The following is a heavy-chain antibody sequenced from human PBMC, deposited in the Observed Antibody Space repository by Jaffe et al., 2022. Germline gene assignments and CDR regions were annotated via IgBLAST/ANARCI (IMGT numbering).Heavy chain of an antibody. V-gene: IGHV3-30*02. CDR2: IRYDGSNK. Sequence: QVQLVESGGGVVQPGGSLRLSCAASGFTFSSYGMHWVRQAPGKGLEWVAFIRYDGSNKYYADSVKGRFTISRDNSKNTLYLQMNSLRAEDTAVYYCAKDSVEGDVFCYFDYWGQGTLVTVSS. CDR1: GFTFSSYG. J-gene: IGHJ4*02. D-gene: IGHD3-3*01. CDR3: AKDSVEGDVFCYFDY.